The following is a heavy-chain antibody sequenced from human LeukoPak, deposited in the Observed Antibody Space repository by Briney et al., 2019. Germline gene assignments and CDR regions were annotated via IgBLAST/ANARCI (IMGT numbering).Heavy chain of an antibody. J-gene: IGHJ4*02. CDR1: GFTFSNYW. D-gene: IGHD2-2*03. Sequence: PGGSLRLSCAASGFTFSNYWMSWVRQAPGKGLEWVANIKQDGSEKYVDSVRGRFTVSRDNADNSLYLQMNSLRAEDTAKYYCARDRGYCSSTSCYVRSGIDYWGQGTLVTVSS. V-gene: IGHV3-7*01. CDR3: ARDRGYCSSTSCYVRSGIDY. CDR2: IKQDGSEK.